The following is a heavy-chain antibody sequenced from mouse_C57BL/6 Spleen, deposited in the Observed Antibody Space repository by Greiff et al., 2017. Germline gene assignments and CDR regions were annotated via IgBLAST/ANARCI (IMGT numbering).Heavy chain of an antibody. CDR2: IDPETGGT. V-gene: IGHV1-15*01. CDR1: GYTFTDYE. CDR3: TRDGYYSHYFDY. D-gene: IGHD2-3*01. J-gene: IGHJ2*01. Sequence: VQLQQSGAELVRPGASVTLSCKASGYTFTDYEMHWVKQTPVHGLEWIGAIDPETGGTAYNQKFKGKAILTAEKSSSTAYMELRSLTSEDSAVYYCTRDGYYSHYFDYWGQGTTLTVSS.